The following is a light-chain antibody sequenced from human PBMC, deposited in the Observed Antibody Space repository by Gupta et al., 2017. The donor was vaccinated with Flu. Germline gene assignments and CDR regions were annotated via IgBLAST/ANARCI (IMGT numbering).Light chain of an antibody. CDR1: SSDVGGYNF. V-gene: IGLV2-14*01. Sequence: QSALTQPASVSGSPGQSITISCTGTSSDVGGYNFVSWYQQHPGKAPKLIIYEVSNRPSGVSYRFSASKSGNTASLTISGLQAEDEADYYCSSYTTSSPLRIFGGGTQLTVL. CDR2: EVS. CDR3: SSYTTSSPLRI. J-gene: IGLJ2*01.